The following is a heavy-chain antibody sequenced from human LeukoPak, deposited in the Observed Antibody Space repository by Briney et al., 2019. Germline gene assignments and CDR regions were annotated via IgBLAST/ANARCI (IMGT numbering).Heavy chain of an antibody. CDR1: GFSFSIHN. V-gene: IGHV3-64D*06. J-gene: IGHJ4*02. CDR2: ITSDGENT. Sequence: GGSLRLSCSPSGFSFSIHNMHWVRQAPGKGVEFVSGITSDGENTDYLDFVKGRFTITRDNSKNTLYLHMTSLRREDTGVYFCVKGRYGTGWDFWGPGTLVIVSS. CDR3: VKGRYGTGWDF. D-gene: IGHD3-16*02.